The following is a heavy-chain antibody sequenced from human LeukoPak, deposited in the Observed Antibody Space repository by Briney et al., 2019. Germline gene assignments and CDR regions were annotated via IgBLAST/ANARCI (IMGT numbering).Heavy chain of an antibody. CDR3: ARDGEGGPYYDSSGYYY. Sequence: GGSLRLSCAASGFTVSSNYMSWVRQAPGKGLEWVSVIYSGGSTYYADSVKGRFTISRDNSKNTLYLQMNSLRAEDTAVYYCARDGEGGPYYDSSGYYYWGQGTLVTVSS. V-gene: IGHV3-53*01. D-gene: IGHD3-22*01. CDR1: GFTVSSNY. CDR2: IYSGGST. J-gene: IGHJ4*02.